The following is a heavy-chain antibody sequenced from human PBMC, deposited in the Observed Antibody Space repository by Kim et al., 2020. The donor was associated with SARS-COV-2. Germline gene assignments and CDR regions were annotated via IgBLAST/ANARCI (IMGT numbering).Heavy chain of an antibody. J-gene: IGHJ2*01. V-gene: IGHV4-39*01. CDR2: IYYSGST. Sequence: SETLSLTCTVSGGSISSSSYYWGWIRQPPGKGLEWIGSIYYSGSTYYNPSPKSRVTISVDTSKNQFSLKLSSVTAADTAVYYCARQFLKTKGGWYFDLWGRGTLVTVSS. CDR1: GGSISSSSYY. CDR3: ARQFLKTKGGWYFDL.